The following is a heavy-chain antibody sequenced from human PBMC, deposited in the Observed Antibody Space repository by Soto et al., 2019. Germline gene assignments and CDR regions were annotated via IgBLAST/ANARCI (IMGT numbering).Heavy chain of an antibody. Sequence: ASVKVSFKAAGYTFTSYGSSWVRQAPGQGLEWMGWISAYNGNTNYAQKLQGRVTMTTDTSTSTAYMELRSLRSDDTAVYYCARTWIQLWDFDYWGQGTLVTVSS. D-gene: IGHD5-18*01. CDR3: ARTWIQLWDFDY. CDR1: GYTFTSYG. V-gene: IGHV1-18*01. J-gene: IGHJ4*02. CDR2: ISAYNGNT.